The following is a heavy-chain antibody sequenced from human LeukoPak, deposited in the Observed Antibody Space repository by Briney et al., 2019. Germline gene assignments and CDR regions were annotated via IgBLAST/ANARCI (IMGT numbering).Heavy chain of an antibody. Sequence: GGSLRLSCAASGSTFSSYEMNWVRQAPGKGLEWVSYISSSGNTIYYADSVKGRFTISRDNAKNSLYLQMNSLRAEDTAVYYCARVNDYGDYGDFQHWGQGTLVTVSS. CDR1: GSTFSSYE. D-gene: IGHD4-17*01. V-gene: IGHV3-48*03. CDR3: ARVNDYGDYGDFQH. CDR2: ISSSGNTI. J-gene: IGHJ1*01.